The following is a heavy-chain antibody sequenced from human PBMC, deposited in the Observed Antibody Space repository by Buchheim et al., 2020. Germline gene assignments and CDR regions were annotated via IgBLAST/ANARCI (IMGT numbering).Heavy chain of an antibody. CDR1: GDSVSSNSTS. CDR2: TYYGSEWHS. Sequence: QVKLQQSGPGLLKPSQTLSLTCAISGDSVSSNSTSWNWIRQSPSRGLEWLARTYYGSEWHSDYAGLVTSRITVNADKSKNQFSLQLNSVTPEDTAVYYCARQRDQFDPWGQGT. J-gene: IGHJ5*02. V-gene: IGHV6-1*01. CDR3: ARQRDQFDP.